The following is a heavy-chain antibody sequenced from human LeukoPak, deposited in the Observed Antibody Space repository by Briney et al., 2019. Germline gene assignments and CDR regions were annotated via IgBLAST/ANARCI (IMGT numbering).Heavy chain of an antibody. CDR1: GGSISSGSYY. CDR2: IYTSGST. V-gene: IGHV4-61*02. D-gene: IGHD4-17*01. J-gene: IGHJ4*02. Sequence: SSETLSLTCTVSGGSISSGSYYWSWIRQPAGKGLEWIGRIYTSGSTNYNPSLKSRVTISVDTSKNQFSLKLSSVTAADTAVYYCAREALPRGDYGGYWGQGTLVTVSS. CDR3: AREALPRGDYGGY.